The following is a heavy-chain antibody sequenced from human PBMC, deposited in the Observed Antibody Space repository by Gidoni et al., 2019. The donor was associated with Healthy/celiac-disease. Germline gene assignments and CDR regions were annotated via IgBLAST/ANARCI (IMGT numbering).Heavy chain of an antibody. CDR3: AKDRSGVVTAIPWYFQH. J-gene: IGHJ1*01. V-gene: IGHV3-23*01. Sequence: EVQLLESGGGLVQPGGSLRLSCAASGFPFSSDAMSWVRQAPGKGLEWVSAISGSGGSTYYADSVKGRFTISRDNSKNTLYLQMNSLRAEDTAVYYCAKDRSGVVTAIPWYFQHWGQGTLVTVSS. CDR1: GFPFSSDA. D-gene: IGHD2-21*02. CDR2: ISGSGGST.